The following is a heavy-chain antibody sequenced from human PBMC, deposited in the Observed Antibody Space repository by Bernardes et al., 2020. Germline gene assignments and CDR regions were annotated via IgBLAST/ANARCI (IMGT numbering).Heavy chain of an antibody. CDR2: INSDGSST. J-gene: IGHJ4*02. CDR3: AREGAAGGIDY. D-gene: IGHD6-13*01. V-gene: IGHV3-74*01. CDR1: GFTFSSYW. Sequence: GGSLRLSCAASGFTFSSYWMHWVRQAPGKGLVWVSRINSDGSSTSYADSVKGRFTISRDNAKNTLYLQMNSLRAEDTAVYYCAREGAAGGIDYWGQGTLVTVSS.